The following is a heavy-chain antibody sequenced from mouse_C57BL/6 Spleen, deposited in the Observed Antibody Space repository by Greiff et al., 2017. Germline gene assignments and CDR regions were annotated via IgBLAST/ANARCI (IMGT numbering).Heavy chain of an antibody. D-gene: IGHD1-1*02. J-gene: IGHJ3*01. CDR2: IYPNSGST. CDR3: ARAPKCGSDGGLAY. CDR1: GYTFTSYW. V-gene: IGHV1-64*01. Sequence: VQLQQPGAELVKPGASVKLSCKASGYTFTSYWMHWVKQRPGHGLAWIGMIYPNSGSTNYNEKFKRKATLPVDKSSSTAYMQLSSLTSEDSAVYYCARAPKCGSDGGLAYWGQGTLVTGSA.